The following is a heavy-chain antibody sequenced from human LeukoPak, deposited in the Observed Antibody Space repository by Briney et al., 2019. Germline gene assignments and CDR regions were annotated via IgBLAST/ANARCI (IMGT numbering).Heavy chain of an antibody. D-gene: IGHD5-18*01. J-gene: IGHJ4*02. Sequence: GGSLRLSCVASGFTFSTSAMSWVRQAPGKGLEWVSAISGSGGKTYYADSVKGRFTISRDNSQNTLYLYMNSLRADDTAVYYCGKEMTSMVTAEYWGQGTLVTVSS. CDR1: GFTFSTSA. V-gene: IGHV3-23*01. CDR3: GKEMTSMVTAEY. CDR2: ISGSGGKT.